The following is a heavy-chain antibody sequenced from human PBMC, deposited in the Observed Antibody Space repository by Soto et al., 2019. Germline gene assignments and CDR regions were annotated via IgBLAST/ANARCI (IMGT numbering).Heavy chain of an antibody. CDR3: ARINGYYDSSGYVHS. CDR1: GFSLSNSRMG. D-gene: IGHD3-22*01. V-gene: IGHV2-26*01. Sequence: QVTWKESGPVLGKPTETLTLTCTVSGFSLSNSRMGVSWIRQPPGKALEWLAHIFSNDEKSYRTSLKGRLTINKETTKSQVDLTMTNMDPVDTATYSCARINGYYDSSGYVHSWGQGTPVTVSS. CDR2: IFSNDEK. J-gene: IGHJ4*02.